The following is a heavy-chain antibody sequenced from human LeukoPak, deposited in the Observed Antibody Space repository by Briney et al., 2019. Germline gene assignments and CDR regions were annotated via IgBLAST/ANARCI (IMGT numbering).Heavy chain of an antibody. CDR1: GFTVSSNY. Sequence: HPGGSLRLSCAASGFTVSSNYMSWVRQAPGKGLEWVSVIYSGGSTYYADSVKGRFTISRDNSKNTLYLQMNSLRAEDTAVYYCARVLRRYYFDYWGQGTLVTVSS. CDR2: IYSGGST. CDR3: ARVLRRYYFDY. V-gene: IGHV3-53*01. J-gene: IGHJ4*02.